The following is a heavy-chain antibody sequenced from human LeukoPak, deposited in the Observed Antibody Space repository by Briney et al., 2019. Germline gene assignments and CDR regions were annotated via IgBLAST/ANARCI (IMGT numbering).Heavy chain of an antibody. CDR3: ARHSADYGDYEGAFDI. D-gene: IGHD4-17*01. V-gene: IGHV3-30*04. CDR2: ISYDGSKK. Sequence: PGGSLRLSCAASGFTFSSYAIHWVRQAPGKGLEWVAVISYDGSKKYYADSVKGRFTISRDDSKNTLYLQVNSLRPEDTAVYYCARHSADYGDYEGAFDIWVQGTMVTVSS. J-gene: IGHJ3*02. CDR1: GFTFSSYA.